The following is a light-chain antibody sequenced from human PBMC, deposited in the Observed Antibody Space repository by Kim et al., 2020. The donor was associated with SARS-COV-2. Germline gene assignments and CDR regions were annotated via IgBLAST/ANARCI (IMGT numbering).Light chain of an antibody. Sequence: VGDRVRITWRGGQDISTLLAWYQQKPGKAPKLLIYHASTLERGVPLRFSGSGSGTEFTLSISSLQPEDIATYHCQQSTTFPLTFGGGTKVDIK. J-gene: IGKJ4*01. CDR3: QQSTTFPLT. CDR1: QDISTL. CDR2: HAS. V-gene: IGKV1-12*01.